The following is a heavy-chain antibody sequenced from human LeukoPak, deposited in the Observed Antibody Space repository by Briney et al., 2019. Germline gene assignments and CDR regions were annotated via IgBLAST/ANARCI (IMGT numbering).Heavy chain of an antibody. V-gene: IGHV3-23*01. Sequence: GGSLRLSCAASGFTFSSYAMSWVRQAPGKGLEWVSAISGSGGSTYYADSVKGRFTISRDNSKNTLYLQMNSLRAEDTAVYYCAKSGFPAARHYYYMDVWGKGTTVTVSS. CDR1: GFTFSSYA. J-gene: IGHJ6*03. D-gene: IGHD2-2*01. CDR2: ISGSGGST. CDR3: AKSGFPAARHYYYMDV.